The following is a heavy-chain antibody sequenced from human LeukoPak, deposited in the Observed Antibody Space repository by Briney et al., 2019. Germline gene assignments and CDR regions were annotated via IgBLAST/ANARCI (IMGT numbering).Heavy chain of an antibody. V-gene: IGHV3-7*01. CDR2: INERGSET. D-gene: IGHD2-15*01. CDR1: GFTFSSYW. CDR3: AKDYSFSNFN. J-gene: IGHJ4*02. Sequence: PGGSLRLSCAASGFTFSSYWMYWVRQAPGKGLEWVANINERGSETYYADYVKGRFTISRDNTKKSLFLQLNSLSVEYTAMYYCAKDYSFSNFNWGQGPLVTVSS.